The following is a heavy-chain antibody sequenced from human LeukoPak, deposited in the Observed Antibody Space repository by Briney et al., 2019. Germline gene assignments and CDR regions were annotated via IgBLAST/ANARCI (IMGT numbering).Heavy chain of an antibody. D-gene: IGHD3-10*01. CDR1: GFTFSSYS. J-gene: IGHJ4*02. Sequence: GGSLRLSCAASGFTFSSYSMNWVRQAPGKGLEWVSSISSSSSYIYYADSVKGRFTISRDNSKNTLYLQMNSLRAEDTAVYYCAKDYYGSGSYYTQGHDYWGQGTLVTVSS. CDR3: AKDYYGSGSYYTQGHDY. CDR2: ISSSSSYI. V-gene: IGHV3-21*04.